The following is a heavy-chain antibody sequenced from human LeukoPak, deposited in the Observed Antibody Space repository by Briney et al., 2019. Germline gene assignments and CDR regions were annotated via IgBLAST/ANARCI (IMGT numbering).Heavy chain of an antibody. J-gene: IGHJ4*02. CDR1: GYTFTGYY. D-gene: IGHD5-18*01. CDR3: AREELVGTAMPGGS. CDR2: INPNSGGT. Sequence: ASVKVSCKASGYTFTGYYMHWVRQAPGQGLEWMGWINPNSGGTNYAQKFQGRVTMTRDTSISTAYMELSRLRSDDTAVYYCAREELVGTAMPGGSWGQGTLVTVSS. V-gene: IGHV1-2*02.